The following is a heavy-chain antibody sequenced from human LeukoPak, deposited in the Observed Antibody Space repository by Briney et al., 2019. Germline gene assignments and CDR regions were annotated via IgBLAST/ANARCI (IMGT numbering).Heavy chain of an antibody. V-gene: IGHV3-48*01. CDR3: ARGRASFWSGYYFDY. J-gene: IGHJ4*02. CDR1: GFTFSSYS. D-gene: IGHD3-3*01. Sequence: GGSLRLSCAASGFTFSSYSMNWVRQAPGKGLEWVSYISSSSSTIYYADSVKGRFTISRDNAKNSLYLQMNSLRAEDTAVYYCARGRASFWSGYYFDYWGQGTLVTVSS. CDR2: ISSSSSTI.